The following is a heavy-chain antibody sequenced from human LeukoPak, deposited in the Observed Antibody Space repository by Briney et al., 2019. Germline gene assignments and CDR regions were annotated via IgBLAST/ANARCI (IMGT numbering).Heavy chain of an antibody. CDR2: ISGSGGST. Sequence: GGSLRLSCAASGFTFSSYAMSWVRQAPGKGLEWVSAISGSGGSTYYADSVKGRFTISRDNSKNTLYLQMNSLRAEDTAVYYCAKLLDFWSGYLALPYYFDYWGQGTLVTVSS. CDR1: GFTFSSYA. J-gene: IGHJ4*02. CDR3: AKLLDFWSGYLALPYYFDY. V-gene: IGHV3-23*01. D-gene: IGHD3-3*01.